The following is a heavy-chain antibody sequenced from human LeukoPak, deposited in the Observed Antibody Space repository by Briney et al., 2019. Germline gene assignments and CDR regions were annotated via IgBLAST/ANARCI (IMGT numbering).Heavy chain of an antibody. CDR3: ARGVLGPNFLHL. Sequence: AETLSLTCAVYGGTFRGYYWSWIRQPPGKGLEWIGEIHYTGATNYKPSLKSRVTISGDPSKNQVSLRVSSVTAADTAVYYCARGVLGPNFLHLLGRGTLVT. J-gene: IGHJ2*01. D-gene: IGHD3-16*01. CDR2: IHYTGAT. V-gene: IGHV4-34*01. CDR1: GGTFRGYY.